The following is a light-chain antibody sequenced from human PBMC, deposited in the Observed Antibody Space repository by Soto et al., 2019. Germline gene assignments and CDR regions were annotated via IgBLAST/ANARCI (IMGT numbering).Light chain of an antibody. Sequence: QSVLTQPASVSGSPGQSITISCTTSSSYISSYNYVSWYQQHTGKAPRLIIYDVSSRPSGISNRFSGSKSGNTVSLTISGLQAEDEADYFCSSYTISSTVVFGGGTKL. CDR1: SSYISSYNY. V-gene: IGLV2-14*03. J-gene: IGLJ2*01. CDR3: SSYTISSTVV. CDR2: DVS.